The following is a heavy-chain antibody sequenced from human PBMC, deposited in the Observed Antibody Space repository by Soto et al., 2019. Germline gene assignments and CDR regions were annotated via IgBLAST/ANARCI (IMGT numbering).Heavy chain of an antibody. V-gene: IGHV4-4*02. CDR2: IYHTGST. Sequence: QVQLQESGPGLVKPSGTLSLTCGVSNDSFNNSVWWTWVRQPPGKGLEWIGEIYHTGSTNYNPSLKSRVTISLDKSKKQFYLKVTSVTAADTAVYFCASHLYYDVLTGYYKRRWFDAWGQGSLVTVSS. CDR1: NDSFNNSVW. D-gene: IGHD3-9*01. J-gene: IGHJ5*02. CDR3: ASHLYYDVLTGYYKRRWFDA.